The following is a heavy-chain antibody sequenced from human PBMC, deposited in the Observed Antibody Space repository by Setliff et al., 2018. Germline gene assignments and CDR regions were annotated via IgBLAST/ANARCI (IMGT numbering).Heavy chain of an antibody. V-gene: IGHV1-8*03. J-gene: IGHJ6*03. CDR2: MNPNSGNT. CDR3: ALEYSNSSPTVYYYMDV. CDR1: GYTFTSYD. D-gene: IGHD6-6*01. Sequence: ASVKVSCKASGYTFTSYDINWVRQATGQGLEWMGWMNPNSGNTGYAQKFQGRVTITADKSTSTAYMELSRLTSEDTAVYYCALEYSNSSPTVYYYMDVWGKGTTVTVSS.